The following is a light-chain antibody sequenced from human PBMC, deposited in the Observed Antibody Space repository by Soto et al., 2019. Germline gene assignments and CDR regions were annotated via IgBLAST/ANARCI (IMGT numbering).Light chain of an antibody. V-gene: IGKV3-15*01. CDR2: DAS. J-gene: IGKJ4*01. Sequence: EIVMTQSPATRSVSPGEGATLSCKASQNVYNNLAWYQQRPGQPPRLLIYDASTRATGISARFSSSGYGTEFTLTISSLQSEDFAVYFCQQCRNWPLTFGGGTKVDIK. CDR3: QQCRNWPLT. CDR1: QNVYNN.